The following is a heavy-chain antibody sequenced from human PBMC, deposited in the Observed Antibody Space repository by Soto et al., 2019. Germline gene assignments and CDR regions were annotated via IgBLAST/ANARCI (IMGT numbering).Heavy chain of an antibody. CDR3: ARDIGRFPGSMDV. D-gene: IGHD3-3*01. J-gene: IGHJ6*02. CDR1: RVTNSISS. V-gene: IGHV1-69*01. Sequence: SSEACRVTNSISSSCSLRHAPGQGLEWMGGIIPIFGTANYAQKFQGRVTITADESTSTAYMELSSLRSEDTAVYYCARDIGRFPGSMDVWGQGTTVT. CDR2: IIPIFGTA.